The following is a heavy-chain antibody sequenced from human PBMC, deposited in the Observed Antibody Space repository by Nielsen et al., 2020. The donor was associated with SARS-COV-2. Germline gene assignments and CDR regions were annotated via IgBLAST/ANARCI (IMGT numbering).Heavy chain of an antibody. V-gene: IGHV3-23*01. J-gene: IGHJ3*01. Sequence: GESLKISCAASGFTFNIYAMAWVRRAPGRGLQWVTGVSASGGSTYYTDSVKGRFSISRDNSKNTLFLQMHSQRVEDTALYYCAKDGVVRGDALDLWGQGTMVTVSS. CDR2: VSASGGST. D-gene: IGHD3-10*01. CDR3: AKDGVVRGDALDL. CDR1: GFTFNIYA.